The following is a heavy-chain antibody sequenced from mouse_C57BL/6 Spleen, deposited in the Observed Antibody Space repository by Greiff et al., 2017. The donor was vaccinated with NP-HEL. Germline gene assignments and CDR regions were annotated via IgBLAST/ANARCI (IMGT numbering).Heavy chain of an antibody. CDR3: ARGGTTVAQGHYFDY. V-gene: IGHV1-63*01. D-gene: IGHD1-1*01. CDR1: GYTFTNYW. CDR2: IYPGGGYT. Sequence: VQLQQSGAELVRPGTSVKMSCTASGYTFTNYWIGWAKQRPGHGLEWIGDIYPGGGYTNYNEKFKGKATLTADKSSSTAYMQFSSLTSEDSAIYYCARGGTTVAQGHYFDYWGQGTTLTVSS. J-gene: IGHJ2*01.